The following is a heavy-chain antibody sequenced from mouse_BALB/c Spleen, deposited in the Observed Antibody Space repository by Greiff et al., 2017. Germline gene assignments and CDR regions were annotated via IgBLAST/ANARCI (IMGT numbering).Heavy chain of an antibody. CDR1: GFTFSSFG. D-gene: IGHD4-1*01. Sequence: DVKLVESGGGLVQPGGSRKLSCAASGFTFSSFGMHWVRQAPEKGLEWVAYISSGSSTIYYADTVKGRFTISRDNPKNTLFLQMTSLRSEDTAMYYCAREGGTYFDYWGQGTTLTVSS. CDR2: ISSGSSTI. J-gene: IGHJ2*01. CDR3: AREGGTYFDY. V-gene: IGHV5-17*02.